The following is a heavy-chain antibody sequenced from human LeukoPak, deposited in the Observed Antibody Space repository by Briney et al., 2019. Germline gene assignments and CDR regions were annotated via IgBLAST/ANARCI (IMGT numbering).Heavy chain of an antibody. Sequence: SETLSLTCTVSGGSISSSSYYWGWIRQPPGKGLEWIGSIYYSGSTYYNPSLKSRVTISVDTSKNQFSLKLSSVTAADTAVYYCAREYYDSSGYLDGYFDYWGQGTLVTVSS. J-gene: IGHJ4*02. CDR2: IYYSGST. CDR3: AREYYDSSGYLDGYFDY. D-gene: IGHD3-22*01. V-gene: IGHV4-39*07. CDR1: GGSISSSSYY.